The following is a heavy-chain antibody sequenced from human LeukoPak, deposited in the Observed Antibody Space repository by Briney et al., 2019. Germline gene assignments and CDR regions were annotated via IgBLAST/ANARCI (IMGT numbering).Heavy chain of an antibody. Sequence: GGSLRLSCAASGFTFSTYTMHWVRRAPGKGLEWVAVISYDGSNKYYTDSVKGRFTISRDNSINTLYLQMSSLRAEDTAVYYCASSGNYYPHFDYWGQGTLVTVSS. V-gene: IGHV3-30-3*01. CDR2: ISYDGSNK. J-gene: IGHJ4*02. CDR1: GFTFSTYT. CDR3: ASSGNYYPHFDY. D-gene: IGHD1-26*01.